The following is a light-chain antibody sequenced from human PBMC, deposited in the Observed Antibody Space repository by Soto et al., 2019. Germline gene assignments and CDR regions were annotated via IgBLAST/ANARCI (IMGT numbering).Light chain of an antibody. CDR2: EVS. J-gene: IGLJ2*01. Sequence: QSVLTQPASVSGSPGQSITISCTGISSDVGTHNYVSWYQKYPGKAPKLMIYEVSYRPSGVSDRFSGSKSGNTASLTISGLQAEDEADYCCSSYTSSGSVLFGGGTKLTVL. CDR3: SSYTSSGSVL. CDR1: SSDVGTHNY. V-gene: IGLV2-14*01.